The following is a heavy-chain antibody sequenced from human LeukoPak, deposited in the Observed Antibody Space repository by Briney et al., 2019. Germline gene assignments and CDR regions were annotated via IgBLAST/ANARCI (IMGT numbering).Heavy chain of an antibody. CDR2: VSKSDGTT. Sequence: GGSLRLSCAASGFTFTTYAMSWVRQAPGKGLEWVSSVSKSDGTTYYADSVKGRLTISRDNSKNTLHLQMNGLKAEDTAVYYCARGSYGMDVWGQGTTVTVSS. J-gene: IGHJ6*02. CDR1: GFTFTTYA. CDR3: ARGSYGMDV. V-gene: IGHV3-23*01.